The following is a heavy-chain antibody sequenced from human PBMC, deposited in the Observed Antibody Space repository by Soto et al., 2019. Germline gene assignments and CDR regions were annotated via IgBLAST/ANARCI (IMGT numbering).Heavy chain of an antibody. CDR1: GGSISSSSYY. CDR3: ARHVEKIRSDFDY. CDR2: IYYSGST. V-gene: IGHV4-39*01. J-gene: IGHJ4*02. Sequence: QLQLQESGPGLVKPSETLSLTCTVSGGSISSSSYYWGWIRQPPGKGLEWIGSIYYSGSTYYNPSLKSRVTISVDTSKNQFSLKLSSVTAADTAVYYCARHVEKIRSDFDYWGQGTLVTVSS.